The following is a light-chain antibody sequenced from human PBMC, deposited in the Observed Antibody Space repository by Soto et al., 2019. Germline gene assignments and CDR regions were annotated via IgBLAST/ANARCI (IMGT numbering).Light chain of an antibody. Sequence: EVVMTQSPATLSVSPGERATLSCGASQSVSSNLAWYQQKPGQAPRLLIYGASTRATGIPARFSGSRSGTEFTLTISSLQSEDFAVYYCQQYNNWPALTFGGETKVEIK. J-gene: IGKJ4*01. V-gene: IGKV3D-15*01. CDR3: QQYNNWPALT. CDR1: QSVSSN. CDR2: GAS.